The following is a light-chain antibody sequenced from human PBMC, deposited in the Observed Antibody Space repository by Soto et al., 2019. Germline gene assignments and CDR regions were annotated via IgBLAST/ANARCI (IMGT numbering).Light chain of an antibody. J-gene: IGKJ1*01. CDR2: EVS. V-gene: IGKV1-5*01. CDR3: QHYNSYPEA. CDR1: QSINNL. Sequence: DFQMTQSPSTLSASVGDRVTITCRASQSINNLLAWYQQKPGKAPKFLIYEVSTLESGVPSRFSGSGSGTEFTLTISSLQPGDFATYYCQHYNSYPEAFGQGTKVDIK.